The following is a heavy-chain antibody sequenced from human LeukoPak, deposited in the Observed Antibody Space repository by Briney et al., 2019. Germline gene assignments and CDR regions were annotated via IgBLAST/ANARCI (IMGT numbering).Heavy chain of an antibody. J-gene: IGHJ3*02. D-gene: IGHD3-10*01. V-gene: IGHV4-39*07. CDR3: TKSDGYGLIRI. CDR1: GDSIIGYY. CDR2: IYYTRNT. Sequence: ASETLSLTCSVSGDSIIGYYWGWIRQPPGKGPEWIGNIYYTRNTYYNSSLKSRVTISLDTSKNQFSLKVISMTAADTAAYYCTKSDGYGLIRICGRGTMVTVSS.